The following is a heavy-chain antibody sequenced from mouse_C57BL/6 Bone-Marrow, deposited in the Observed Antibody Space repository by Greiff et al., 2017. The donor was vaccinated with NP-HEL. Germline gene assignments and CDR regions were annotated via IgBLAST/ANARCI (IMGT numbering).Heavy chain of an antibody. Sequence: EVMLVESGGDLVKPGGSLKLSCAASGFTFSSYGMSWVRQTPDKRLEWVATISSGGSYTYYPDSVKGRFTISRDNAKNTLYLQMSSLKSEDTAMYYCARRDGYYPYYYAMDYWGQGTSVTVSS. D-gene: IGHD2-3*01. J-gene: IGHJ4*01. V-gene: IGHV5-6*02. CDR1: GFTFSSYG. CDR3: ARRDGYYPYYYAMDY. CDR2: ISSGGSYT.